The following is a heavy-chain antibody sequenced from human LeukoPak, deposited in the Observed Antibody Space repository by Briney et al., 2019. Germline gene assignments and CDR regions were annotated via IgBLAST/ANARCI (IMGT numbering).Heavy chain of an antibody. CDR1: GFTVSSSF. CDR3: ARGRGDSNGCVDY. V-gene: IGHV3-66*01. CDR2: IYGGGRT. D-gene: IGHD5-18*01. J-gene: IGHJ4*02. Sequence: PGGSLRLSCAASGFTVSSSFMSWVRQAPGKGLEWVSVIYGGGRTYYTDSVKGRFTIARDNSESTLYLQMNSLRAEDSAVYYCARGRGDSNGCVDYWGQGTLVTVSS.